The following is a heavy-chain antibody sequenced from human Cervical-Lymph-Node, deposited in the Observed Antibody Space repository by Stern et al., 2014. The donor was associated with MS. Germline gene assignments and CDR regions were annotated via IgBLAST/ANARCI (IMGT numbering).Heavy chain of an antibody. D-gene: IGHD6-13*01. CDR2: IFSKDEK. J-gene: IGHJ5*02. CDR1: GFSLSNARMG. V-gene: IGHV2-26*01. CDR3: ARLYSSSWTRWFDP. Sequence: QITLKESGPVLVKPTETLTLTCTVSGFSLSNARMGVSWIRQPPGKALEWLGHIFSKDEKSYSTSLKSRLTISKDTSKSQVVLTMTNMDPVDTATYYCARLYSSSWTRWFDPWGQGTLVTVSS.